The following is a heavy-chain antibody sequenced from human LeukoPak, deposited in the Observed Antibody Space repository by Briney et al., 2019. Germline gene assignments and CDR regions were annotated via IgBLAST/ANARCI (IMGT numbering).Heavy chain of an antibody. D-gene: IGHD1-14*01. J-gene: IGHJ6*03. CDR3: ARGFRRPHQSRDRTPQPYYMDV. V-gene: IGHV4-34*01. CDR1: GGSFSGYY. CDR2: INHSGST. Sequence: PSETLSLTCAVYGGSFSGYYWSWIRQPPGKGLEWIGEINHSGSTNYNPSLKSRVTISVDTSKNQFSLKLSSVTAADTAVCYCARGFRRPHQSRDRTPQPYYMDVWGKGTTVTVSS.